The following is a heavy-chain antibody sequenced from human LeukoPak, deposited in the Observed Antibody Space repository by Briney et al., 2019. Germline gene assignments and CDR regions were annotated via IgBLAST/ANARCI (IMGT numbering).Heavy chain of an antibody. V-gene: IGHV4-59*01. J-gene: IGHJ2*01. D-gene: IGHD2-2*01. CDR1: GVSISSYY. Sequence: PSETLSLTCTVSGVSISSYYWIWIRQPPGKGLEWIGYIYYSGSTNYNPSLKSRVTISVDTSKNQFSLKLSSVTAADTAVYYCARGAVVPAAMWAWYFDLWGRGTLVTVSS. CDR2: IYYSGST. CDR3: ARGAVVPAAMWAWYFDL.